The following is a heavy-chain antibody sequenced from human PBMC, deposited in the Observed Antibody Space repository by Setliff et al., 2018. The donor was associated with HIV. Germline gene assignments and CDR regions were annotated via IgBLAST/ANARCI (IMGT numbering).Heavy chain of an antibody. J-gene: IGHJ4*02. CDR1: GYTFTSYG. CDR2: ISAYNGNT. V-gene: IGHV1-18*01. D-gene: IGHD3-22*01. CDR3: AKDMNRGGYSDSSPHDF. Sequence: ASVKVSCKASGYTFTSYGISWVRQAPGQGLEWMGWISAYNGNTNYAQKLQGRVTMTTDTSSSTVYMELSVLRSEDTAVYYCAKDMNRGGYSDSSPHDFWGQGTLVTVSS.